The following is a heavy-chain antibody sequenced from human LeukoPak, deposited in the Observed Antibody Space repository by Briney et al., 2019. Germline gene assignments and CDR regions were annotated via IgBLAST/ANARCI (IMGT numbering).Heavy chain of an antibody. CDR1: GGSISSYY. V-gene: IGHV4-59*01. CDR3: ARLGVTAIPGDY. J-gene: IGHJ4*02. Sequence: SETLSLTCTVSGGSISSYYWSWIRQPPGKGLEWIGYIYYSGSTNYNPSLRSRVTISVDTSKNQFSLKLSSVTAADTAVYYCARLGVTAIPGDYWGQGTLVTVSS. D-gene: IGHD2-21*02. CDR2: IYYSGST.